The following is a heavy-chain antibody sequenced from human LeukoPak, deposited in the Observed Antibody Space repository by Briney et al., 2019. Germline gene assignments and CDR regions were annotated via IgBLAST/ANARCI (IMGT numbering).Heavy chain of an antibody. CDR1: GFSFSSYW. J-gene: IGHJ6*02. V-gene: IGHV3-7*05. Sequence: GGSLRLSCAASGFSFSSYWMSWVRQAPDKGLEWVANIKQDGSEKYYVDSVKGRFTISRDNAKNSLYLQMNSLRAEDTAVYYCARITDYYGMDVWGQGTTVTVSS. CDR3: ARITDYYGMDV. CDR2: IKQDGSEK. D-gene: IGHD3-10*01.